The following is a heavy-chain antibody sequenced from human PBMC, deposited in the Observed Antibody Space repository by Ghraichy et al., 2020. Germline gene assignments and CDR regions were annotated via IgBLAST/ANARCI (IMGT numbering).Heavy chain of an antibody. CDR2: IYTSGNT. V-gene: IGHV4-61*02. D-gene: IGHD6-6*01. J-gene: IGHJ6*03. Sequence: SENLSLTCTVSGGSISSGIYNWSWIRQPAGKGLEWIGRIYTSGNTNYNPSLKSRVTISVDTSKNQFSLKLNSVTAADTAVYYCARDHLREYSSSSGYYMDVWGKGTTVTVSS. CDR3: ARDHLREYSSSSGYYMDV. CDR1: GGSISSGIYN.